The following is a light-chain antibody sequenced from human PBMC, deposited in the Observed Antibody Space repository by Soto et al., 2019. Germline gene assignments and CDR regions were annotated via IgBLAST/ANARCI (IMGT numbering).Light chain of an antibody. Sequence: EIVMTQSPATLSVSPGARATLSCRASQSISSNLAWYQQKPGQAPRLLMFRTSSRATGFPARFSGSGSGTEFNLTISSLQSEDFGVYYGQQYNNWSRATFGGGTKVDIK. CDR1: QSISSN. J-gene: IGKJ4*01. V-gene: IGKV3-15*01. CDR3: QQYNNWSRAT. CDR2: RTS.